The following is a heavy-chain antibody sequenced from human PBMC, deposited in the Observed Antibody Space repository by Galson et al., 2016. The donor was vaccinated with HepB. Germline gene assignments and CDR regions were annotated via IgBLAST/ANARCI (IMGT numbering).Heavy chain of an antibody. J-gene: IGHJ4*02. V-gene: IGHV3-7*01. CDR3: ARDRAANYYVDY. D-gene: IGHD3-10*02. CDR2: IKHDGSET. CDR1: GFTFRYYW. Sequence: SLRLSCAASGFTFRYYWMSWVRQAPGKGLEWVANIKHDGSETYYMESVKGRFTISRDNAENSLFLQMNSLRVEDTAVYYCARDRAANYYVDYWGQGNLVTVSS.